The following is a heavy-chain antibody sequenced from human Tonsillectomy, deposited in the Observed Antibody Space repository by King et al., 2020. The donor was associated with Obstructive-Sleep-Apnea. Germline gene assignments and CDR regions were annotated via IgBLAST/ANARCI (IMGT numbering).Heavy chain of an antibody. J-gene: IGHJ4*02. D-gene: IGHD3-10*01. V-gene: IGHV5-51*01. Sequence: QLVQSGAEVKKPGESLRISCEASGYIFPTYWIGWVRQMPGKGLEWMGIMYPGDSETRYSPPFQGQVTISADKSISTAYLQWSSLKASDTAMYYCLRHGGGYGSGSYFDYWGQGTLVTVSS. CDR3: LRHGGGYGSGSYFDY. CDR2: MYPGDSET. CDR1: GYIFPTYW.